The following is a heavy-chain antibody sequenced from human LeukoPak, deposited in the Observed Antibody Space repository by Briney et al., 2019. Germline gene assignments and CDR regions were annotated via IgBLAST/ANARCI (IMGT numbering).Heavy chain of an antibody. D-gene: IGHD2-2*01. J-gene: IGHJ4*02. CDR3: AGSCSSTSCYDGGFDY. V-gene: IGHV1-46*01. CDR1: GYTFTSYY. CDR2: INPSGGST. Sequence: ASVKVSCKASGYTFTSYYMHWVRQAPGQGLEWMGIINPSGGSTSYAQKFQGRVTMTRDTSTSTVYMELSSLRSEDTAVYYCAGSCSSTSCYDGGFDYWGQGTLVTVSS.